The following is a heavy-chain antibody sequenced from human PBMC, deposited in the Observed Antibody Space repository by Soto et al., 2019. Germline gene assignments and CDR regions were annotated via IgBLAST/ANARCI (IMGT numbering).Heavy chain of an antibody. V-gene: IGHV1-69*12. J-gene: IGHJ4*02. Sequence: QVQLVQSGAEVKKPGSSVKVSCKASGGTFSSYAISWVRQAPGQGLEWMGGIIPIFGTANYAQKVQGRVTMTADESTSTAYMELSSLRSEDTAVYYCAREGEFGDYDSSGYFDYWVQGTLVTVSS. CDR2: IIPIFGTA. D-gene: IGHD3-22*01. CDR1: GGTFSSYA. CDR3: AREGEFGDYDSSGYFDY.